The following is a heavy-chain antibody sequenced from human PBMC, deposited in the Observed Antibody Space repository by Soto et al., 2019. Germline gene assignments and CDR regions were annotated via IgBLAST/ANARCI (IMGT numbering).Heavy chain of an antibody. V-gene: IGHV1-46*01. CDR1: GYTFTNYF. J-gene: IGHJ4*02. D-gene: IGHD1-26*01. CDR3: ARERSEQFDY. CDR2: INPTFGST. Sequence: QVQLVQSGAEVRKPGASVRLSCKASGYTFTNYFFHWVRQAPGQGLEWMGMINPTFGSTSYTQDVQGRVTMPRDTSTGTVYMDLTSLKSEDTAVYYCARERSEQFDYWGQGTLGTVAS.